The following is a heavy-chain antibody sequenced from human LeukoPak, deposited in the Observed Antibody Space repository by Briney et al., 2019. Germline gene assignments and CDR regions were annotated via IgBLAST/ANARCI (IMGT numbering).Heavy chain of an antibody. CDR2: ISTSSSYI. Sequence: NPGGSLRLSCAASGFTFSSYHMNWVRQAPGKGLEWVSSISTSSSYIYYADSVKGRFTISRDNAKNSLFLQMNSLRAEDTAVYYCARDGCSSTSCRFYNWFDPWGQGTLVTVSS. CDR1: GFTFSSYH. D-gene: IGHD2-2*01. V-gene: IGHV3-21*01. CDR3: ARDGCSSTSCRFYNWFDP. J-gene: IGHJ5*02.